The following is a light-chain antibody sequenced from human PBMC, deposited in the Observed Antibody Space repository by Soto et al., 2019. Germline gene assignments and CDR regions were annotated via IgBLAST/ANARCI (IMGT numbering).Light chain of an antibody. CDR1: SSNIGAGYD. Sequence: QSVLTQSPSVSGAPGQRITISCTGSSSNIGAGYDVHWYQQLPGTAPKLIIYGNNNRPSGVPDRFSGSRSGTSPSLAITGLQADDEADYYCQSYDSSLSASVFGGGTKLTVL. CDR3: QSYDSSLSASV. V-gene: IGLV1-40*01. J-gene: IGLJ3*02. CDR2: GNN.